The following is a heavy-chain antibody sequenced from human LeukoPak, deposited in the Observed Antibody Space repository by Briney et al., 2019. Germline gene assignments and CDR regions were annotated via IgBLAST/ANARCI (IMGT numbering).Heavy chain of an antibody. CDR2: ISSSSSYI. J-gene: IGHJ6*04. CDR1: GFTFSSYS. D-gene: IGHD5-18*01. CDR3: ARAWGGGTGMATADV. V-gene: IGHV3-21*01. Sequence: GGSLRLSCAASGFTFSSYSRNWFRQAPGKGLDWASSISSSSSYIYYADSVKGRFTISRDNAKNSLYLQMNSLRAEDTAVYYCARAWGGGTGMATADVWGKGTTVTVSS.